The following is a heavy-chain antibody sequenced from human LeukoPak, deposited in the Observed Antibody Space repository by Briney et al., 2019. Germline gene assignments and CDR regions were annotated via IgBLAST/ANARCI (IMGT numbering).Heavy chain of an antibody. CDR2: IIPILGIA. CDR1: GGTFSSYA. V-gene: IGHV1-69*04. Sequence: SVKASCKASGGTFSSYAISWVRQAPGQGLEWMGRIIPILGIANYAQKFQGRVTITADKSTSTAYMELSSLRSEDTAVYYCARSDSSGWYYFDYWGQGTLVTVSS. D-gene: IGHD6-19*01. CDR3: ARSDSSGWYYFDY. J-gene: IGHJ4*02.